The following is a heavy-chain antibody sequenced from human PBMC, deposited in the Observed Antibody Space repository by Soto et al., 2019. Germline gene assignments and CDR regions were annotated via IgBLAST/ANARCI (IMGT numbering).Heavy chain of an antibody. CDR2: IYYSGST. CDR1: GGSISSSSYY. CDR3: AKYGDAVEVAFDI. V-gene: IGHV4-39*01. Sequence: QLQLQESGPGLVKPSETLSLTCTVSGGSISSSSYYWGWIRQPPGKGLEWIGSIYYSGSTYYNPSLKSRVTISVDTSKNQFSLKLSSVTAADTAVYYCAKYGDAVEVAFDIWGQGTMVTVSS. D-gene: IGHD4-17*01. J-gene: IGHJ3*02.